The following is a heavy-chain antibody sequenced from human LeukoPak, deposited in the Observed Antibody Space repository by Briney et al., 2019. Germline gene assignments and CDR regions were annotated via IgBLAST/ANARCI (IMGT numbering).Heavy chain of an antibody. Sequence: GASVKVSCKASGYTFTSYDINWVRQAPGQGLEWMGGIIPIFGTANYAQKFQGRVTITTDESTSTAYMELSSLRSEDTAVYYCARESLAYYMDVWGKGTTVTVSS. CDR1: GYTFTSYD. CDR2: IIPIFGTA. J-gene: IGHJ6*03. CDR3: ARESLAYYMDV. V-gene: IGHV1-69*05.